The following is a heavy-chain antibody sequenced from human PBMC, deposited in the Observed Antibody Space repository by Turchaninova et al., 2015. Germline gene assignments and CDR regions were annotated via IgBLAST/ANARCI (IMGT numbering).Heavy chain of an antibody. V-gene: IGHV4-38-2*01. CDR1: DYSISSGYY. J-gene: IGHJ4*02. Sequence: QVQLQESGPGLVKPSETLSLTCAVSDYSISSGYYWVWIRQPPKKGLEWVGSIFHSGRTYYNPSLKIRCTISVDTSKNHVFLKLSSVTAADTAVYYCARRGNYDFVGDVDYWGQGTLVTVSS. CDR3: ARRGNYDFVGDVDY. D-gene: IGHD3-3*01. CDR2: IFHSGRT.